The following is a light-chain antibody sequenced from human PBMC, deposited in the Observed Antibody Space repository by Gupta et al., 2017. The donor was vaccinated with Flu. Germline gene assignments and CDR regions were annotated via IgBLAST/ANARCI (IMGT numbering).Light chain of an antibody. CDR2: STN. CDR3: VLYMGSGSWV. V-gene: IGLV8-61*01. J-gene: IGLJ3*02. CDR1: SGSVSTSYY. Sequence: QTVVTQEPSFSVSPGGTVPLTCGLSSGSVSTSYYPSWYQQTPGQAPRTLIYSTNTRASWVPDRFSGSILGNKAALTITGAQADDESDYYCVLYMGSGSWVFGGGTKLTVL.